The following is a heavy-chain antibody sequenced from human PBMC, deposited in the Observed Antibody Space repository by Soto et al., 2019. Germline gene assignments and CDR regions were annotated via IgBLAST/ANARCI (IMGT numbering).Heavy chain of an antibody. CDR3: ARVPRGTWYAHLLY. V-gene: IGHV1-18*04. J-gene: IGHJ4*02. D-gene: IGHD2-8*01. CDR2: ISGYNGNT. Sequence: ASVKVSCKTSGYTFTSYGISWVRQAPGQGLEWLGWISGYNGNTNYAQLLQGRVTMTRDTSTSTAYVELRSLRSDDTAVYYCARVPRGTWYAHLLYRGQGTPVTVSS. CDR1: GYTFTSYG.